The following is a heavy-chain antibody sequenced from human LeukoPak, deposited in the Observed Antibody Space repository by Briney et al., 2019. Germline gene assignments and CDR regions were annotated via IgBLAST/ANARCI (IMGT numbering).Heavy chain of an antibody. CDR1: GFTFDDYA. Sequence: PGRSLRLSCAASGFTFDDYAMHWVRQAPGKGLEWVSGISWNSDRTGYADSVKGRFTTSRDNAKNSLYLQMNSRRAEDMALYYSAKSQRKDQLLSGYSFDYWGQGTLVTVSS. J-gene: IGHJ4*02. CDR3: AKSQRKDQLLSGYSFDY. CDR2: ISWNSDRT. D-gene: IGHD2-2*01. V-gene: IGHV3-9*03.